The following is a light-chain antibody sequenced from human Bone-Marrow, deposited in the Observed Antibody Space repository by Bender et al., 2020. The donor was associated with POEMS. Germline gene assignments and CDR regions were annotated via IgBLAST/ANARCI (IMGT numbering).Light chain of an antibody. V-gene: IGLV3-1*01. CDR3: QAWDTNRLV. CDR1: KLGNKY. Sequence: SFELTQAPSMSVSPGQTASITCSAEKLGNKYTCWYQQKPAQSPVLVIFQDKKRPAGIPERFSGSNSGNTATLTISGTQASDEAVYYCQAWDTNRLVFGGGTKLTVL. J-gene: IGLJ3*02. CDR2: QDK.